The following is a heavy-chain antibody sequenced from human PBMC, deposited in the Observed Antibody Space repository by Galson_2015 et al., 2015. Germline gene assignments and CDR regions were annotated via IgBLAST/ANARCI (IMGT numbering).Heavy chain of an antibody. J-gene: IGHJ5*02. CDR2: ISSSGSTI. CDR3: ARDVRYCTNGVCPTSGS. Sequence: SLRLSCAASGFTLSSYEMNWVRQAPGKGLEWVSYISSSGSTIYYADSVKGRFTISRDNAKNSLYLQMNSLRVEGTAVYYCARDVRYCTNGVCPTSGSWGQGTLVTVSS. D-gene: IGHD2-8*01. CDR1: GFTLSSYE. V-gene: IGHV3-48*03.